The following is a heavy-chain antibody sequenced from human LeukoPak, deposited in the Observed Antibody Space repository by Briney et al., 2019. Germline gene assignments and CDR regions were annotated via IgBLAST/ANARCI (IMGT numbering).Heavy chain of an antibody. CDR1: GYTFTGYY. CDR3: ARGSSRYGDYLIDY. J-gene: IGHJ4*02. Sequence: ASVKVSCKASGYTFTGYYMHWVRQAPGQGLEWMGRINPNSGGTNYAQKFQGRVTITRDTSISTAYMELSRLRSDDTAVYYCARGSSRYGDYLIDYWGQGTLVTVSS. V-gene: IGHV1-2*06. CDR2: INPNSGGT. D-gene: IGHD4-17*01.